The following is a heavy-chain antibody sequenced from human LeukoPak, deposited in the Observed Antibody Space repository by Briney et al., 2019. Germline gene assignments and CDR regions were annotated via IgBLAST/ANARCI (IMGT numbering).Heavy chain of an antibody. Sequence: ASVKVSCKASGYTFTSYGISWVRQAPGQGLEWMGWISAYYGNTNYAQKLQGRVTMTTDTSTSTAYMELRSLRSDDTAVYYCARGEYYDFWSGYYSGYYYYYMDVWGKGTTVTVSS. CDR2: ISAYYGNT. CDR3: ARGEYYDFWSGYYSGYYYYYMDV. D-gene: IGHD3-3*01. V-gene: IGHV1-18*01. CDR1: GYTFTSYG. J-gene: IGHJ6*03.